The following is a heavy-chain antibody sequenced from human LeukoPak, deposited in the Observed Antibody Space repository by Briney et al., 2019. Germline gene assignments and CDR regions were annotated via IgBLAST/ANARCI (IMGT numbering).Heavy chain of an antibody. J-gene: IGHJ4*02. CDR2: INPDSGFT. Sequence: ASVKVSCKASGYKFTDDYMHWVRRAPGQGLEFMGWINPDSGFTNYAQKFKGRVTMTRDTSISTAYLEVRRLTSDDTAVYYCAPTAEAYTSWWKVWGQGTLVTVSS. D-gene: IGHD3-16*01. CDR1: GYKFTDDY. V-gene: IGHV1-2*02. CDR3: APTAEAYTSWWKV.